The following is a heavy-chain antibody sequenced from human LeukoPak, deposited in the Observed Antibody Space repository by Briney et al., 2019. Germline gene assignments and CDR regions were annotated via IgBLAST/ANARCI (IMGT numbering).Heavy chain of an antibody. D-gene: IGHD5-18*01. CDR3: ARNGGSYGYLAYYYYYYMDV. J-gene: IGHJ6*03. CDR1: GYTFTSYA. Sequence: ASVKVSCKASGYTFTSYAMNWVRQAPGQGLEWIGWINTNTGNPTYAQGFTGRFVFSLDTSVSTAYLQISSLKAEDTAVYYCARNGGSYGYLAYYYYYYMDVRGKGTTVTISS. CDR2: INTNTGNP. V-gene: IGHV7-4-1*02.